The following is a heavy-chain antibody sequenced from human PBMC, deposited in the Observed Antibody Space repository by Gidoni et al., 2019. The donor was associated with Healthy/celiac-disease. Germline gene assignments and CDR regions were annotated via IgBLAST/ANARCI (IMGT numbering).Heavy chain of an antibody. J-gene: IGHJ4*02. D-gene: IGHD2-15*01. CDR3: AKDIAPVVTGGPTIDY. CDR2: ISWNSGSI. CDR1: GFTFDDYA. Sequence: EVQLVESGGGLVQPGRSLRLSCAASGFTFDDYAMHWVRQAPGKGLEWVSGISWNSGSIGYADSVKGRFTISRDNAKNSLYLQMNSLRAEDTALYYCAKDIAPVVTGGPTIDYWGQGTLVTVSS. V-gene: IGHV3-9*01.